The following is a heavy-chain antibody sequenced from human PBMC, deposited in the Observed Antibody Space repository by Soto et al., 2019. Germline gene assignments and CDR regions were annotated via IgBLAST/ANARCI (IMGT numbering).Heavy chain of an antibody. J-gene: IGHJ4*02. CDR2: ISYDGSNK. V-gene: IGHV3-30*03. CDR1: GFPFSSYG. Sequence: QVQLVESGGGVVQSGTSLRHSCAASGFPFSSYGMHWVRQAPGKGLEWVAQISYDGSNKFYADSVKGRFTISRDNSKNTLYLQMSSLRAEDTAVYYCAGGQYYFDYCGQGTVVSVSS. CDR3: AGGQYYFDY. D-gene: IGHD2-15*01.